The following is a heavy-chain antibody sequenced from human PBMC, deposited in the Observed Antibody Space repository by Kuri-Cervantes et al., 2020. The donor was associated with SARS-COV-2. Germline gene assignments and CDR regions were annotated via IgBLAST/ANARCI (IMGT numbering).Heavy chain of an antibody. Sequence: ASVKVSCKASGYTFTSYYMHWVRQAPGQGLEWMGIINPSGGSTSYAQKFQGRVTMTRDTSISTAYMELSRLRSDDTAVYYCASKSGYDFWSGYPSSSYYYYYYMDVWGKGTTVTVSS. V-gene: IGHV1-46*01. J-gene: IGHJ6*03. CDR2: INPSGGST. CDR3: ASKSGYDFWSGYPSSSYYYYYYMDV. CDR1: GYTFTSYY. D-gene: IGHD3-3*01.